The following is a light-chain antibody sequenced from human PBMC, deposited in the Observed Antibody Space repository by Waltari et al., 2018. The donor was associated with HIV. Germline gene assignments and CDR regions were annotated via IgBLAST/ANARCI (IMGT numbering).Light chain of an antibody. CDR3: SSYAGSNNYV. CDR2: AVN. V-gene: IGLV2-8*01. CDR1: SSDIGGYNY. J-gene: IGLJ1*01. Sequence: QSALTQPPSASGSPGQSVTISCTGTSSDIGGYNYVSWYQQHPGKAPKLMIYAVNERLSGVPDRFSGGKSGNTASLTVSGLQAEDEADYYCSSYAGSNNYVFGTGTKVTVL.